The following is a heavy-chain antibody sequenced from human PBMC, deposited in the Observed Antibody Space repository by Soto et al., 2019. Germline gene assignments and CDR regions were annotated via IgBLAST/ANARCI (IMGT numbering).Heavy chain of an antibody. Sequence: QVQLQESGPGLVKPSQTLSLTCTVSGGSIISGDYSWSWIRQPPGKGLEWIGYIFYSGSTYNNPSLLIRVTRSLGTSKKQFSMKLSSMTAADTAVYYCARAFAPPDRDGYYYYFDYWGQGALVTVSS. CDR1: GGSIISGDYS. CDR2: IFYSGST. CDR3: ARAFAPPDRDGYYYYFDY. D-gene: IGHD3-22*01. V-gene: IGHV4-30-4*01. J-gene: IGHJ4*02.